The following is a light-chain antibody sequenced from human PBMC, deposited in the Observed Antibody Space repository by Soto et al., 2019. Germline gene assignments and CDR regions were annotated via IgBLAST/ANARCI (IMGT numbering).Light chain of an antibody. Sequence: QSVLTQPPSASGTPGQTVTISFSGGSSNIGSNYVYWYQQLPGTAPRLLMYRADQRPSGVPDRFSGSKSGTSASLAISGLRSEDEADYYCAAWDDTLSGLVFGGGTKLTVL. J-gene: IGLJ2*01. CDR2: RAD. CDR1: SSNIGSNY. V-gene: IGLV1-47*01. CDR3: AAWDDTLSGLV.